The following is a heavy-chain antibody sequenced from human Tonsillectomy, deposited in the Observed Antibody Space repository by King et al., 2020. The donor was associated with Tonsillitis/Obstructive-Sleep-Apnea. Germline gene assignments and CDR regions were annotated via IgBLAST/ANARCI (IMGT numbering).Heavy chain of an antibody. V-gene: IGHV1-69*09. CDR3: ARGSGMAAAAVTNAFDM. D-gene: IGHD6-13*01. CDR1: GDSFSSYA. Sequence: QLVQSGAEVKKPGSSVKVSCKASGDSFSSYAINWVRQAPGQGLEWMGRIIPMVGIAHYAEKFQGRITVTADKSTSTAYMELSSLISEDTAVYYCARGSGMAAAAVTNAFDMWGQGTMVTVSS. J-gene: IGHJ3*02. CDR2: IIPMVGIA.